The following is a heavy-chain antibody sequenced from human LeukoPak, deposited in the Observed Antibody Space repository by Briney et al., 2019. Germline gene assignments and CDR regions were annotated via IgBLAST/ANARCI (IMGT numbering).Heavy chain of an antibody. CDR3: ARATVTELDFDC. V-gene: IGHV1-8*01. CDR1: GYTFTSYD. D-gene: IGHD4-17*01. CDR2: MNPNSGNT. Sequence: ASVKVSCKSSGYTFTSYDINWVRQATGQGLEWMGWMNPNSGNTGYAQKFQGRVTMTRNTSISTAYMELSSLRSEDTAVYYCARATVTELDFDCWGQGTLVTVSS. J-gene: IGHJ4*02.